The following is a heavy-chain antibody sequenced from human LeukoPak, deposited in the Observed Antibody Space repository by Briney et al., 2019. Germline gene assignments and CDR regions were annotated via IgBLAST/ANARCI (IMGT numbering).Heavy chain of an antibody. CDR1: GGSISSHY. CDR2: IYYSGST. Sequence: SETLSLTCTVSGGSISSHYWSWIRQPPGKGLEWIGYIYYSGSTNYNPSLKSRVTISVDTSKNQFSLKLSSVTAADTAVYYCARVDYYDSRGFDYWGQGTLVTVSS. J-gene: IGHJ4*02. V-gene: IGHV4-59*11. CDR3: ARVDYYDSRGFDY. D-gene: IGHD3-22*01.